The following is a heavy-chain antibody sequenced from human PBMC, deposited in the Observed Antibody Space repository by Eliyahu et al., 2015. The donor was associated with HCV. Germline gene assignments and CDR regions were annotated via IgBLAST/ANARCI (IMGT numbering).Heavy chain of an antibody. D-gene: IGHD3-10*01. CDR2: IKSKTDGGTT. V-gene: IGHV3-15*01. CDR3: TTDRWGFGEKLIN. CDR1: GFTFSNAW. J-gene: IGHJ4*02. Sequence: EVQLVESGGGLVKPGGSLXLSCVASGFTFSNAWXXWVRQAPGKGLEWVGCIKSKTDGGTTDSVAPVKGRFTISRDDSKNTLYLQMNSLKTEDTAVYYCTTDRWGFGEKLINWGQGTLVTVSS.